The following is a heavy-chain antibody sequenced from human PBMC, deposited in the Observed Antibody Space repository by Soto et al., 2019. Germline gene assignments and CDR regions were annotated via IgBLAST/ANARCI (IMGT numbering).Heavy chain of an antibody. CDR3: ARQDGAAEYYFDY. V-gene: IGHV5-51*01. D-gene: IGHD3-16*01. CDR2: IYPCDSDS. Sequence: VDSLRVSCKGSGYSFASYWIAWVRQMPGKGLEWMGIIYPCDSDSRYSPSFQGQFTISVDKSISTAYLQWSSLRASDTAMYYCARQDGAAEYYFDYWGQGTLVTVSS. CDR1: GYSFASYW. J-gene: IGHJ4*02.